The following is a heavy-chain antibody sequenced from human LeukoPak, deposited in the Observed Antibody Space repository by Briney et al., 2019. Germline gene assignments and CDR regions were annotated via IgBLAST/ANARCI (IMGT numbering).Heavy chain of an antibody. Sequence: SETLSLTCTVSVGSISIYYGSWIRQPPGKGLEGIGYIYYSGSTNYNPSLKSRVTISVDTSKNQFSLQLSSVTAADTAVYYCARSDAMVIVLDYWGKGTLVTVSS. CDR3: ARSDAMVIVLDY. J-gene: IGHJ4*02. CDR1: VGSISIYY. CDR2: IYYSGST. D-gene: IGHD5-18*01. V-gene: IGHV4-59*01.